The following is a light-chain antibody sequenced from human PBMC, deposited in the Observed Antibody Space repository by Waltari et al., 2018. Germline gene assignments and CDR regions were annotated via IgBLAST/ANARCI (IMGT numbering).Light chain of an antibody. Sequence: QSALTQPASVSGSPGQSITISCSGTSSDVGAYSYVSWYQHHPGTAPKLMIFEVSNRPSGVSDRFSGSKSGNTASLTISGLQAEDEADCYCSSFTTTSTWVFGGGTKLTVL. CDR1: SSDVGAYSY. CDR3: SSFTTTSTWV. J-gene: IGLJ3*02. V-gene: IGLV2-14*01. CDR2: EVS.